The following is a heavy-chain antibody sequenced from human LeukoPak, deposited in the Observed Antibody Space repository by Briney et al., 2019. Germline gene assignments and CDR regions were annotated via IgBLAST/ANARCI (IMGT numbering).Heavy chain of an antibody. Sequence: GGSLRLSCAASGFTFSSYWMSWVRQAPGKGLGWVANIKQDGSEKYYVDSVKGRFTISRDNAKNSLYLQMNSLRAEDTAVYYCASFKYGDPTFDYWGQGTLVTVSS. CDR3: ASFKYGDPTFDY. D-gene: IGHD4-17*01. CDR2: IKQDGSEK. J-gene: IGHJ4*02. V-gene: IGHV3-7*03. CDR1: GFTFSSYW.